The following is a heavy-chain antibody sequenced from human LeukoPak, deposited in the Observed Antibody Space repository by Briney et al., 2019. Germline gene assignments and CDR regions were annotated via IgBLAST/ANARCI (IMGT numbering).Heavy chain of an antibody. CDR3: ARRTCGNEWYFDL. CDR2: IYYSGTT. Sequence: PSETLSLTCTVSGGSINNYYWSWLRQPPEKGGEWIGYIYYSGTTNSHPSLKSRVTISMDTSNNQFSLIVRSVPAADTAVYYCARRTCGNEWYFDLWGRGTLVTVSS. V-gene: IGHV4-59*01. J-gene: IGHJ2*01. D-gene: IGHD1-26*01. CDR1: GGSINNYY.